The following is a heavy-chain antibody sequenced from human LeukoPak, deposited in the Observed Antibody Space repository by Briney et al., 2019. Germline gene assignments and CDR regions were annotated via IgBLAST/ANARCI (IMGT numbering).Heavy chain of an antibody. D-gene: IGHD3-10*01. CDR2: ISNFGDII. CDR1: GFTFSNYE. V-gene: IGHV3-48*03. J-gene: IGHJ4*02. CDR3: ARAKPKNMVRGLIMRRESRYYFDY. Sequence: GGSLRLSCAASGFTFSNYEMNWVRQAPGKGLEWISHISNFGDIIHYADSVKGRFTISRDNSKSTLYIQMNSLRAEDTAVYYCARAKPKNMVRGLIMRRESRYYFDYWGQGTLVTVSS.